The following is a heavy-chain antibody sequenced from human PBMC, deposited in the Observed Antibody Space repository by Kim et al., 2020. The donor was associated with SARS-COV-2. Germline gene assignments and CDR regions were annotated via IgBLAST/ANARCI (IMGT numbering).Heavy chain of an antibody. CDR1: GGTFSSYA. CDR2: IIPILGIA. V-gene: IGHV1-69*04. CDR3: ASTGYCSSNSCYHDYGDFVAY. D-gene: IGHD2-2*01. Sequence: SVKVSCKASGGTFSSYAISWVRQAPGQGLEWMGRIIPILGIANYAQKFQGRVTITADKSTSTAYMELSSLRSEDTAVYYCASTGYCSSNSCYHDYGDFVAYWGQGTLVTVSS. J-gene: IGHJ4*02.